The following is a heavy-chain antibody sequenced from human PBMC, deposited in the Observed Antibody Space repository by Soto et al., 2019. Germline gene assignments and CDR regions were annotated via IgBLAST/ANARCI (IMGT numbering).Heavy chain of an antibody. CDR2: ISYDGSNK. V-gene: IGHV3-30-3*01. CDR1: GFTFSSYA. D-gene: IGHD3-22*01. Sequence: QVQLVESGGGVVQPGRSLRLSCAASGFTFSSYAMHWVRQAPGKGLEWVAVISYDGSNKYYADSVKGRFTISRDNSKNTLYLQMNSLRAEDTAVYYCARDISHYYDSSGEGSFYPWCQGTLVTVSS. CDR3: ARDISHYYDSSGEGSFYP. J-gene: IGHJ5*02.